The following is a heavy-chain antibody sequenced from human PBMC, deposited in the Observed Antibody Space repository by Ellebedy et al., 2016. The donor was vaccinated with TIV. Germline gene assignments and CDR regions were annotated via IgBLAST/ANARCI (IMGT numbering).Heavy chain of an antibody. V-gene: IGHV4-31*03. CDR1: GGSISSGGYY. Sequence: SETLSLXXTVSGGSISSGGYYWSWIRQHPGKGLEWIGYIYYSGSTYYNPSLKSRVTISVDTSKNQLSLRLRSVTAADTAVYYCARRGYGSGRYRWFDPWGQGTLVTVSS. D-gene: IGHD3-10*01. CDR2: IYYSGST. CDR3: ARRGYGSGRYRWFDP. J-gene: IGHJ5*02.